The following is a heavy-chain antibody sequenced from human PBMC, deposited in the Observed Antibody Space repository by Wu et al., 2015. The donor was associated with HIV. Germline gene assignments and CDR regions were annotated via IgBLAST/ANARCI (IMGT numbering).Heavy chain of an antibody. D-gene: IGHD3-16*01. V-gene: IGHV1-18*01. Sequence: QVQLVQSGGEVNRPGSSVKVSCMASTYTFRTYGLAWVRQAPGQGLEWMGWLSAHNGNTNYAQKFQDRITISTDTSAKTAYLQLRSLKSDDTATYYCAKVVHYYDGWGLDSWGQGTLVTV. CDR1: TYTFRTYG. CDR2: LSAHNGNT. J-gene: IGHJ4*02. CDR3: AKVVHYYDGWGLDS.